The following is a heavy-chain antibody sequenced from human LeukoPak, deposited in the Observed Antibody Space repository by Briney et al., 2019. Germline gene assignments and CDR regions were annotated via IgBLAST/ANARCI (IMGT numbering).Heavy chain of an antibody. CDR1: GYTFANYG. CDR3: ARDTRPSYFDFWTAYHEGNWFDP. CDR2: ISAYNGNT. Sequence: ASVKVSCKASGYTFANYGISWVRQAPGQGLEWMGWISAYNGNTNYAQKFQDRVSMTKDTSTSTAYMELRSLRPDDTAVYYCARDTRPSYFDFWTAYHEGNWFDPWGQGTLVTVSS. J-gene: IGHJ5*02. D-gene: IGHD3-3*01. V-gene: IGHV1-18*01.